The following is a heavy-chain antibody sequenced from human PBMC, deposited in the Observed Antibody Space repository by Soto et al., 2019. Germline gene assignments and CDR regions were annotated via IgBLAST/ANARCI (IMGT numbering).Heavy chain of an antibody. V-gene: IGHV1-18*01. CDR1: GYTFTSYG. CDR3: ARESYDFWSGYYGFDY. CDR2: ISAYNGNT. Sequence: GASVKVSCKASGYTFTSYGISWVRQAPGQGLEWMGWISAYNGNTNYAQKLQGRVTMTTDTSTSTAYMELRSLRSDDTAVYYCARESYDFWSGYYGFDYWGQGTLVTVSS. D-gene: IGHD3-3*01. J-gene: IGHJ4*02.